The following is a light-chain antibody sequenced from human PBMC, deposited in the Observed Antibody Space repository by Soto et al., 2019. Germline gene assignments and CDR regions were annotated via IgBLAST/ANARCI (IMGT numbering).Light chain of an antibody. V-gene: IGKV1-5*03. CDR3: QQYNSYPWT. CDR1: QTISSW. J-gene: IGKJ1*01. CDR2: KAS. Sequence: DIQMTQSPSSLSASVGDSVTITCLASQTISSWLAWYQQKPGKAPKLLIYKASSLESGVPSRFSGSGSGTEFTLTISSLQPDDVATYYCQQYNSYPWTLGQGTKVDIK.